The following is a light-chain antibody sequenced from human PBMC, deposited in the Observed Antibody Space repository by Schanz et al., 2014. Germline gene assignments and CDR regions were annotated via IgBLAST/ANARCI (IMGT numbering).Light chain of an antibody. J-gene: IGLJ3*02. V-gene: IGLV2-23*01. CDR1: SSDAVNFNL. CDR2: EAT. CDR3: CSFVHSITSWV. Sequence: QSALTQSASVSGSPGQSITISCTGASSDAVNFNLVSWYQQHPGKVPKLILYEATKRPSGVSIRFSGSKSGNTASLTISGLQAEDEGDYYCCSFVHSITSWVFGGGTKLTVL.